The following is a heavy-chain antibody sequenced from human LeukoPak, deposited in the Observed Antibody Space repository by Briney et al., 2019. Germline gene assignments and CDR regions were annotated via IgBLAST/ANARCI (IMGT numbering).Heavy chain of an antibody. V-gene: IGHV3-23*01. Sequence: PGGSLRLSCAASGFTFSSYAMSWVLQAPGKGLEWASAISGSGGSTYYADSVKGRFTISRDNSKNTLYLQMNSLRAEDTAVYYSAKTGRIVQWPTTLDYWGQGTLVTVSS. CDR2: ISGSGGST. D-gene: IGHD2-8*01. CDR3: AKTGRIVQWPTTLDY. J-gene: IGHJ4*02. CDR1: GFTFSSYA.